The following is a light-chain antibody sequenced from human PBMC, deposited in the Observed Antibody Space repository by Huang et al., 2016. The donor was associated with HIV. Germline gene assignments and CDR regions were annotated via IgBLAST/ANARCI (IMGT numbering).Light chain of an antibody. Sequence: DIQMTQSPSSLSASVGDRVTITCRASENINRFLTWYQQKPGKAPELLIYAAFTLQAGVPARFSGGGSGTDFTLTINSLQPEDFATYYCQQSSGFPWTFGQGTKVEIK. CDR2: AAF. CDR3: QQSSGFPWT. CDR1: ENINRF. V-gene: IGKV1-39*01. J-gene: IGKJ1*01.